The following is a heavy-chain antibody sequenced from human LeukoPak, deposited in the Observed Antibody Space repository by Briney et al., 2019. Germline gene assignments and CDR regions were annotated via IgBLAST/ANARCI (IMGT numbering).Heavy chain of an antibody. Sequence: QPGGSLRLSCAASGFTFSSYAMSWVRQAPGKGLEWVSAISGSGGSTYYADSVQGRFTISRDNSKNTLYLQMNSLRAEDTAVYYCAARGSLRGYYYYYMDVWGKGTTVTVSS. CDR2: ISGSGGST. CDR1: GFTFSSYA. CDR3: AARGSLRGYYYYYMDV. J-gene: IGHJ6*03. V-gene: IGHV3-23*01. D-gene: IGHD3-16*01.